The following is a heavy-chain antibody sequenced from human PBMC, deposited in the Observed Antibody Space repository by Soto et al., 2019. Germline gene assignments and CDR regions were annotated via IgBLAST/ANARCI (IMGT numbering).Heavy chain of an antibody. V-gene: IGHV4-59*08. CDR3: ARHLWVGTSWYLGAFDI. J-gene: IGHJ3*02. D-gene: IGHD6-13*01. Sequence: PSETLSLTCTVSCDSIGNYYWSWIRQPPGKGLEWIGYIYYSGSTNYNPSLKSRVTISVDTSKNQFSLKLNSVTAADTAVYYCARHLWVGTSWYLGAFDIWGQGTMVTVSS. CDR1: CDSIGNYY. CDR2: IYYSGST.